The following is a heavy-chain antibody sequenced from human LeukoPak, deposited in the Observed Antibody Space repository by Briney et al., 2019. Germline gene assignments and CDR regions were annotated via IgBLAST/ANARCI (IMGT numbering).Heavy chain of an antibody. D-gene: IGHD4-17*01. CDR1: GFTFSNYW. Sequence: GGSLRLSCAASGFTFSNYWMHWVRQAPGKGRVWVSRINSDGSGTTYADSVRGRFTISRDNAKNTLYLQVNSLRAEDTAVYYCARTEGTVAYDSWGQGTLVTVSS. V-gene: IGHV3-74*01. CDR3: ARTEGTVAYDS. J-gene: IGHJ5*01. CDR2: INSDGSGT.